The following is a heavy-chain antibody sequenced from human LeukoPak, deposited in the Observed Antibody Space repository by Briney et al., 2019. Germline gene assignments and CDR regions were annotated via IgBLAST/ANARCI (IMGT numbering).Heavy chain of an antibody. D-gene: IGHD6-19*01. V-gene: IGHV3-48*03. J-gene: IGHJ4*02. CDR3: TTLTVASSFAY. CDR2: ISSSGGTR. CDR1: EFAFSVYG. Sequence: GGSLRLSCAASEFAFSVYGMYWVRQAPGKGLEWVSYISSSGGTRYYADSVKGRFTISRDNAKNSLYLQMNSLRAEDTAVYYCTTLTVASSFAYWGEGALVTVSS.